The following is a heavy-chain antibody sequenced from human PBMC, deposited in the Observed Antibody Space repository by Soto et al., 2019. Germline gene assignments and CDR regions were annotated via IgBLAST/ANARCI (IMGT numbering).Heavy chain of an antibody. CDR1: GGSISSSIYH. CDR2: IYYSGST. Sequence: TSETLSLTCTVSGGSISSSIYHWGWIRQPPGKGLEWIGSIYYSGSTYYNPSLKSRVTISVDTSKNQFSLKLSSVTAADTAVYYCARRLYYDSSGFEGGGMDVWGQGTTVTVSS. D-gene: IGHD3-22*01. V-gene: IGHV4-39*01. J-gene: IGHJ6*02. CDR3: ARRLYYDSSGFEGGGMDV.